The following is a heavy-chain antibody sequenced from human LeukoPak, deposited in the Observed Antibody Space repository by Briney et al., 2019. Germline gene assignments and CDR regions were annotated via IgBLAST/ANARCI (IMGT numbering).Heavy chain of an antibody. CDR2: ISSSSSSI. V-gene: IGHV3-21*01. J-gene: IGHJ4*02. CDR3: ERASGDIVETATMGSY. CDR1: GFTFSSYS. Sequence: GGSLRLSCAASGFTFSSYSMNWVRQAPGKGLEWVSSISSSSSSIYYADSVKGRFTISRDNAKNSLYLQMNSLRAEDTAVYYCERASGDIVETATMGSYWGQGTLVTVPS. D-gene: IGHD5-18*01.